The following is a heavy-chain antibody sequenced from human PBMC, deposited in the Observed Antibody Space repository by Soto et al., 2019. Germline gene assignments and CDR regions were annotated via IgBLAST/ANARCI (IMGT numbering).Heavy chain of an antibody. CDR1: GFTFSSYG. CDR3: AKEARLGLYFDY. V-gene: IGHV3-30*18. J-gene: IGHJ4*02. CDR2: ISYDGSNK. D-gene: IGHD3-10*01. Sequence: GGSLRLSCAASGFTFSSYGMHWVRQAPGKGLEWVAVISYDGSNKYYADSVKGRFTISRDNSKNTLYLQMNSLRAEDTAVYYCAKEARLGLYFDYWGQGTLVTVSS.